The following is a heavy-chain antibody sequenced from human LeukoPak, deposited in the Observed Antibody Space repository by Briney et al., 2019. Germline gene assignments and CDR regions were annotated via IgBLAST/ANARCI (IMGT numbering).Heavy chain of an antibody. Sequence: PGGSLRLSCAASGFTFSSYSMNWVRQAPGKGLEWVGRIKSKTDGGTTDYAAPVKGRFTISRDDSKNTLYLQMNSLKTEDTAVYYCTTDGRIMITFGGGLAGYWGQGTLVTVSS. V-gene: IGHV3-15*01. CDR2: IKSKTDGGTT. CDR1: GFTFSSYS. CDR3: TTDGRIMITFGGGLAGY. D-gene: IGHD3-16*01. J-gene: IGHJ4*02.